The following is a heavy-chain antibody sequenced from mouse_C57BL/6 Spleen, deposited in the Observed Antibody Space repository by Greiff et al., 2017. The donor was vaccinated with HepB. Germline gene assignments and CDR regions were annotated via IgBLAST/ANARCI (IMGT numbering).Heavy chain of an antibody. Sequence: EVQRVESGGGLVQPGGSLKLSCAASGFTFSDYYMYWVRQTPEKRLEWVAYISNGGGSTYYPDTVKGRFTISRDNAKNTLYLQMSRLKSEDTAMYYCASITTVVARYYAMDYWGQGTSVTVSS. D-gene: IGHD1-1*01. CDR1: GFTFSDYY. J-gene: IGHJ4*01. CDR3: ASITTVVARYYAMDY. CDR2: ISNGGGST. V-gene: IGHV5-12*01.